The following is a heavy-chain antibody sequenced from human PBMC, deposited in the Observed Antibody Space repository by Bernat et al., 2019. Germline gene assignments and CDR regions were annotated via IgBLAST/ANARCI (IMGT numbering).Heavy chain of an antibody. CDR2: ISSSSGTI. Sequence: EVQLVESGGGLVQPGGSLRLSCAASGFTFSSYSMNWVRQAPGKGLEWVSYISSSSGTIYYADSVKGRFTISRDNAKNILYLQMNSLRAEDTAVYYCAKCNWNDERGAFDVWGQGTMVTVSS. V-gene: IGHV3-48*04. CDR3: AKCNWNDERGAFDV. D-gene: IGHD1-20*01. CDR1: GFTFSSYS. J-gene: IGHJ3*01.